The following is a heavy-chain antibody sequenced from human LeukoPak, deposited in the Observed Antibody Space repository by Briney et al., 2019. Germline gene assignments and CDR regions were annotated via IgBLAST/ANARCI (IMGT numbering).Heavy chain of an antibody. CDR1: GFTFSSYA. CDR2: ISNSGGST. J-gene: IGHJ6*02. V-gene: IGHV3-23*01. Sequence: GGSLRLSCAASGFTFSSYAMSWVRRAPGKGLEWISAISNSGGSTYYADSVRGRFTISRDNSKNTLYLQMNSLRAEDTAVYYCAKERRAGGTLYYYYYYGMDAWGQGTTVTVSS. CDR3: AKERRAGGTLYYYYYYGMDA. D-gene: IGHD1-26*01.